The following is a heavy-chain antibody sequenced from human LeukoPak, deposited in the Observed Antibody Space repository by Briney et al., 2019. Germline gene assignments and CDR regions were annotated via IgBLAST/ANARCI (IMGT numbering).Heavy chain of an antibody. CDR3: ARSLAAAGYKPFDY. V-gene: IGHV3-64*01. CDR1: GFTFSSYA. CDR2: ISSNGGST. J-gene: IGHJ4*02. Sequence: GGSLRLSCAASGFTFSSYAMHWVRQAPGKGLEYVSAISSNGGSTYYANSVKGRFTISRDNSKNTLYLQMGSLRAEDMAVYYCARSLAAAGYKPFDYWGQGTLVTVSS. D-gene: IGHD6-13*01.